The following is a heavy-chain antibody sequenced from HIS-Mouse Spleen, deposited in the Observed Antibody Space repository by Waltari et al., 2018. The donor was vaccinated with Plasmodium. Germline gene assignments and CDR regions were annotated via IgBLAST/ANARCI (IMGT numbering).Heavy chain of an antibody. D-gene: IGHD3-16*01. CDR1: GFTFRSYG. Sequence: QVQLVESGGGVVQPGRSLRLSCAASGFTFRSYGMHWVRQAPGKGLEWVAVISYDGSNKYYADSMKGRFTISRDNSKNTLYLQMNSLRAEDTAVYYCAKAQGVINFDYWGQGTLVTVSS. CDR3: AKAQGVINFDY. V-gene: IGHV3-30*18. J-gene: IGHJ4*02. CDR2: ISYDGSNK.